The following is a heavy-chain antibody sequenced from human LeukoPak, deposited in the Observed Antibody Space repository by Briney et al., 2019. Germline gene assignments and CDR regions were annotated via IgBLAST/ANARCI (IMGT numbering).Heavy chain of an antibody. J-gene: IGHJ3*02. V-gene: IGHV4-39*01. CDR3: ARHPDAFDI. Sequence: SETLSLTCTVSGGSISDSSYHWGWIRLPPGKGLEWIVRIYYSGSTYYNPSLKSRVTISVDTSKNQFSLKLTSVTAADTAVYYCARHPDAFDIWGQGTMVTVSS. CDR1: GGSISDSSYH. CDR2: IYYSGST.